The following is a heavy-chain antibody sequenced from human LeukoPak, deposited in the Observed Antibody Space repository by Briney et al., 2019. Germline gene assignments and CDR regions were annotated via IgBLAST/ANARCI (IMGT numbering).Heavy chain of an antibody. CDR3: ANSWDSRYLSDY. D-gene: IGHD3-16*02. V-gene: IGHV3-30*02. J-gene: IGHJ4*02. CDR2: IRYDGSNK. CDR1: GFTFSSYG. Sequence: PGGSLRLSCAASGFTFSSYGMHWVRQAPGKGLEWVAFIRYDGSNKYYADSVKGRFTISRDNSKNTLYLAMTSLRIEDTAIYYCANSWDSRYLSDYWGQGTLVTVSS.